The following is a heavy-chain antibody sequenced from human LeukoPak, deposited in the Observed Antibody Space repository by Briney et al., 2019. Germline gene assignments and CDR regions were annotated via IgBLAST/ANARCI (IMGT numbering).Heavy chain of an antibody. Sequence: SQTLSLTCAVYGGSFSGYYWSWIRQPPGKGLDWIGEINHSGSTNYNPSLKSRVTISVDTSKNQFSLKLSSVTAADTAVYYCARAYSSSWYVWYYFDYWGQGTLVTVSS. CDR2: INHSGST. CDR3: ARAYSSSWYVWYYFDY. CDR1: GGSFSGYY. V-gene: IGHV4-34*01. D-gene: IGHD6-13*01. J-gene: IGHJ4*02.